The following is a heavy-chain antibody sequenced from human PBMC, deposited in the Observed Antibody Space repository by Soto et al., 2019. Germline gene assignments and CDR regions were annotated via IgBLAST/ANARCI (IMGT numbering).Heavy chain of an antibody. CDR3: ARDRDDILTGTINWFDP. V-gene: IGHV1-3*01. CDR2: INAGNGNT. Sequence: ASVKVSCKASGYTFTSYAMHWVRQAPGQRLEWTGWINAGNGNTKYSQKFQGRVTITRDTSASTAYMELSSLRSEDTAVYYCARDRDDILTGTINWFDPWGQGTLVTVSS. J-gene: IGHJ5*02. CDR1: GYTFTSYA. D-gene: IGHD3-9*01.